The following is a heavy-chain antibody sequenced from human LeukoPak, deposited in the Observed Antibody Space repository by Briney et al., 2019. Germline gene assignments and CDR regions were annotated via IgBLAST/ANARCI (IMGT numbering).Heavy chain of an antibody. Sequence: GASVKVSCKASGYTFTSYGISWVRQAPGQGLEWMGWISAYNGNTNYAQKLQGRVTMTTDTSTSTAYMELRSLRSDDTAVYYCARIGPPAAIVATIMWALGAFDIWGQGTMVTVSS. CDR3: ARIGPPAAIVATIMWALGAFDI. V-gene: IGHV1-18*01. D-gene: IGHD5-12*01. J-gene: IGHJ3*02. CDR1: GYTFTSYG. CDR2: ISAYNGNT.